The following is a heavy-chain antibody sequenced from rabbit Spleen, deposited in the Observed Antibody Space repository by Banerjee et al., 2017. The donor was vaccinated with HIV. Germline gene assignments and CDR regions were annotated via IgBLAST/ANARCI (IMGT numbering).Heavy chain of an antibody. Sequence: QQQLEESGGGLVQPGGSLKLSCKASKFDLNTYGVSWVRQAPGKGLELIACIYTGSTGTTYYANWAKGRFTISKTSSTTVTLQMTSLTAADTATYFCARDTSSSFSSYGMDLWGQGTLVTVS. CDR1: KFDLNTYG. J-gene: IGHJ6*01. V-gene: IGHV1S45*01. CDR3: ARDTSSSFSSYGMDL. D-gene: IGHD1-1*01. CDR2: IYTGSTGTT.